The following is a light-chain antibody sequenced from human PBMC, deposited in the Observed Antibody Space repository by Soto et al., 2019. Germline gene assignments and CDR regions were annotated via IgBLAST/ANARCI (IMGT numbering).Light chain of an antibody. CDR3: HQYNSYSPWA. V-gene: IGKV1-5*03. J-gene: IGKJ1*01. Sequence: DIQMTQSPSTLSASVGDRVTITCRASQSMTTWLAWYHQKPGKAPKLLIYNASSLESGVPSRFSGSGSGTEFTLTISSLQPDDCATYYCHQYNSYSPWAFGQGTKVEIK. CDR1: QSMTTW. CDR2: NAS.